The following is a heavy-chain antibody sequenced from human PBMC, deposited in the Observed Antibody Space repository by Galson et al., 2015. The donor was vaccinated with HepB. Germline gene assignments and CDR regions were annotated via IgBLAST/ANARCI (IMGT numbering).Heavy chain of an antibody. CDR2: ISAYNGNT. D-gene: IGHD4-17*01. V-gene: IGHV1-18*01. CDR1: GYTFTSYG. CDR3: ARDAIDYGDRGWFDP. Sequence: SVKVSCKASGYTFTSYGISWVRQAPGQGLEWMGWISAYNGNTNYAQKLQGRVTMTTDTSTSTAYMELRSLRSDDTAVYYCARDAIDYGDRGWFDPWGQGTLVTVSS. J-gene: IGHJ5*02.